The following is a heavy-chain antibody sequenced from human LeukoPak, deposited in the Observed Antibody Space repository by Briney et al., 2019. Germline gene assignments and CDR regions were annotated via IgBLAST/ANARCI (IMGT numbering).Heavy chain of an antibody. CDR3: AKFRRNSSPFHNFDY. Sequence: GGSLTLSCAASGFTFSSYGMSWVRQAPGKGLEWVSAISGSGGSTYYADSVKGRFTISRDNSKNTLYLQMNSLRAEDTAVYYCAKFRRNSSPFHNFDYWGQGTLVTVSS. CDR1: GFTFSSYG. V-gene: IGHV3-23*01. CDR2: ISGSGGST. D-gene: IGHD1-14*01. J-gene: IGHJ4*02.